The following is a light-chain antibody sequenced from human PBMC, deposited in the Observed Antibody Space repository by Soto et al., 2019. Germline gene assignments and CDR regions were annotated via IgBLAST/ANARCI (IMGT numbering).Light chain of an antibody. CDR2: LGS. CDR3: MQTLETPWT. J-gene: IGKJ1*01. CDR1: QSLLHSNGFNY. V-gene: IGKV2-28*01. Sequence: DLVLTQSPLSLPVTPGEPASISCRSSQSLLHSNGFNYLGWYLQKPGQSPQLLIYLGSNRASGVPDRFSGTESGTDFTLIISRVEAEDVGVYYCMQTLETPWTFGQGTKVEIK.